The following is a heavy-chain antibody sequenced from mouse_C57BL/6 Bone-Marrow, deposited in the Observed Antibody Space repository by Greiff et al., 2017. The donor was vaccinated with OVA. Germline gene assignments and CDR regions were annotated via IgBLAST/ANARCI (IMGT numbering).Heavy chain of an antibody. CDR1: GFTFSDYY. CDR2: ISNGGGST. Sequence: EVQLVESGGGLVQPGGSLKLSCAASGFTFSDYYMYWVRQTPEKRLEWVAYISNGGGSTYYPDTVKGRFTISRDNAKNTLYLQMSRLKSEDTAMDYCARHDGSRGNYFDYWGQGTTLTVSS. V-gene: IGHV5-12*01. J-gene: IGHJ2*01. CDR3: ARHDGSRGNYFDY. D-gene: IGHD1-1*01.